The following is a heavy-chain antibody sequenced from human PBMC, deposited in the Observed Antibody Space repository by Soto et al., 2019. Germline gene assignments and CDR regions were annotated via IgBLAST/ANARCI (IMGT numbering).Heavy chain of an antibody. CDR1: GGSISSGDYY. Sequence: QVQLQESGPGLVKPSQTLSLTCTVSGGSISSGDYYWSWIRQPPGKGLGWIGYIYYSGSTYYNPSLKSRVTISVDTSKNQFSLKLSSVTAADTAVYYCAREGYYDFWSGYYLRDWGQGTLVTVSS. CDR3: AREGYYDFWSGYYLRD. J-gene: IGHJ4*02. V-gene: IGHV4-30-4*01. CDR2: IYYSGST. D-gene: IGHD3-3*01.